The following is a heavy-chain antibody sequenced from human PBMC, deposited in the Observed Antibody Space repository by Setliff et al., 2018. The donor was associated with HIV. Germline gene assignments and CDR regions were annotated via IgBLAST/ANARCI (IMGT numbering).Heavy chain of an antibody. Sequence: PGGSLRLSCAASGFNFNTYSMSWVRQAPGKGLEWVSSISSSGTYIYYADSMKGRFTISRDKAGNSLYLQLNNVRAEDTAVYYCTRMIPLRSNRFSSGWFDYWGQGTVVTVSS. D-gene: IGHD6-19*01. CDR3: TRMIPLRSNRFSSGWFDY. CDR1: GFNFNTYS. J-gene: IGHJ4*02. CDR2: ISSSGTYI. V-gene: IGHV3-21*01.